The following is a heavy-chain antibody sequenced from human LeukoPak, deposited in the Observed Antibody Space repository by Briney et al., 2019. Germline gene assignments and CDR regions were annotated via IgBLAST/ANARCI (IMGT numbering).Heavy chain of an antibody. Sequence: SETLSLTCAVYGGSFSGYYWSWIRQPPGKGLEWIGEINHSGSTNYNPSLKSRVTTSVDTSKNQFSLKLSSVTAADTAVYYCARGPGRGYGSYWNYYYYMDVWGKGTTVTVSS. CDR2: INHSGST. CDR1: GGSFSGYY. CDR3: ARGPGRGYGSYWNYYYYMDV. J-gene: IGHJ6*03. D-gene: IGHD1-26*01. V-gene: IGHV4-34*01.